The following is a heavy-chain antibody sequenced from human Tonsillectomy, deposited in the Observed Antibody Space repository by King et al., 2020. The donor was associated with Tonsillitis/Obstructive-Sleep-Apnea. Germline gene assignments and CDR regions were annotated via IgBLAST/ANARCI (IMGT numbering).Heavy chain of an antibody. J-gene: IGHJ3*02. CDR3: ARGSRTSDAFDI. Sequence: VQLVESGGGLVQPGGSLRLSCAASGFTFSSYEMHWVRQATGKGLELVSSIGTAGDKYYPGSVKGRFTISRENAKNSLYLQMNSLRAGDTAVYYCARGSRTSDAFDIWGQGTMVTVSS. D-gene: IGHD2-2*01. CDR1: GFTFSSYE. CDR2: IGTAGDK. V-gene: IGHV3-13*04.